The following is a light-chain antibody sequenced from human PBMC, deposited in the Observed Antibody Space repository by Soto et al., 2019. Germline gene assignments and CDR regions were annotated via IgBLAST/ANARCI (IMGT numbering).Light chain of an antibody. Sequence: EIVLTQSPGTLSLSPGERGTLSCRASQSVSSGYLAWYQQKPGQAPRLLIYDASSRATGIPDRFSGSGSGTDFTLTISRLEPEDFAVYYCQQYGGSPRTFGQGTKE. CDR1: QSVSSGY. V-gene: IGKV3-20*01. CDR2: DAS. CDR3: QQYGGSPRT. J-gene: IGKJ1*01.